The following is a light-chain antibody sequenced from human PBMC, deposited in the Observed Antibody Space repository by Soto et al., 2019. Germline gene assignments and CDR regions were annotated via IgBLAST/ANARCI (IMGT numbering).Light chain of an antibody. CDR3: QQANSFPLT. V-gene: IGKV1-12*01. Sequence: DIQMTQSPSSVSASVGDRVTITCRANQVISTWLAWYQQKPGQAPKLLIYAASVLESGVPSRFSGSGSGTDFTLTISSVQPEDFATYRCQQANSFPLTFGQETKVDI. J-gene: IGKJ1*01. CDR1: QVISTW. CDR2: AAS.